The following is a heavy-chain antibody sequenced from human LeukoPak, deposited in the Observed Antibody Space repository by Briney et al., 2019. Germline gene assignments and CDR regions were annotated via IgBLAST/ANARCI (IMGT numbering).Heavy chain of an antibody. J-gene: IGHJ4*02. V-gene: IGHV4-59*08. CDR3: ARGYSSSWYYFDY. CDR1: GGSISSYY. D-gene: IGHD6-13*01. Sequence: PSEILSLTCTVSGGSISSYYWSWIRQPPGKGLEWIGYIYYSGSTNYNPSLKSRVTISVDTSKNQFSLKLSSVTAADTAVYYCARGYSSSWYYFDYWGQGTLVTVSS. CDR2: IYYSGST.